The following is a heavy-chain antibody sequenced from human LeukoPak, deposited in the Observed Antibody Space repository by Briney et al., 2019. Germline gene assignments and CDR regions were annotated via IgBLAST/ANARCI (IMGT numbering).Heavy chain of an antibody. V-gene: IGHV3-33*06. Sequence: GESLRLSCAASGFTFSSYAMSWVRQAPGKGLEWVAVIWYDGSNKYYADSVKGRFTISRDNSKNTLYLQMNSLRAEDMAVYYCAKDRDGSYDRGPRDAFDIWGQGTMVTVSS. CDR2: IWYDGSNK. CDR3: AKDRDGSYDRGPRDAFDI. CDR1: GFTFSSYA. D-gene: IGHD1-26*01. J-gene: IGHJ3*02.